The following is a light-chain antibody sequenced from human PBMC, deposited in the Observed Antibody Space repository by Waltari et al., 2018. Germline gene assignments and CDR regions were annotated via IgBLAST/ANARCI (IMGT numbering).Light chain of an antibody. CDR3: QQSYNTPFS. V-gene: IGKV1-39*01. J-gene: IGKJ4*01. CDR1: KSASKY. Sequence: DIQMTQSPSYLYGSLGDRVTITCLASKSASKYLTWYQQQPVKAPKLLIYTTSNLQTGVPYSFSGSGSGTDFTLTISSLQLEDLATYYCQQSYNTPFSFGGGTKVEIK. CDR2: TTS.